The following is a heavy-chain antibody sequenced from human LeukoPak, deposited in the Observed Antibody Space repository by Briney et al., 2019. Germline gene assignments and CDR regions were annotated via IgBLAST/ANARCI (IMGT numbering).Heavy chain of an antibody. V-gene: IGHV4-31*03. J-gene: IGHJ4*02. CDR1: GGSISSGGYY. CDR2: IYYSGST. Sequence: NPSETLSLTCTVSGGSISSGGYYWSWIRQHPGKGLEWIGYIYYSGSTYYNPSLKSRVTISVDTSKNQFSLKLSSVTAADTAVYYCARAPRVSYGSGSYVVVGFDYWGQGTLVTVSS. D-gene: IGHD3-10*01. CDR3: ARAPRVSYGSGSYVVVGFDY.